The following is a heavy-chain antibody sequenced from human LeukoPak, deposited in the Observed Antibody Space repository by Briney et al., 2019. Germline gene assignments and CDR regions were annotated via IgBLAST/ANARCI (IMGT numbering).Heavy chain of an antibody. CDR1: GFTFSSYI. Sequence: GGSLRLSCAASGFTFSSYIIHWVRQAPGKGLEWVAGMSSDGTNKHYADSVKGRFTISRDNSKRTLYLQMNGLRPEDTAVYYCARDQRLVGHTLGYFDYWGQGTLVTVSS. V-gene: IGHV3-30-3*01. J-gene: IGHJ4*02. CDR3: ARDQRLVGHTLGYFDY. D-gene: IGHD2-2*02. CDR2: MSSDGTNK.